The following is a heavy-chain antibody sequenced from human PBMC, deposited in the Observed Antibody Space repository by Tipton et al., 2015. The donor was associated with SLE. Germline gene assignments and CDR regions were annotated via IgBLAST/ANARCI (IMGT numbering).Heavy chain of an antibody. CDR1: NGSITSLYDY. Sequence: LRLSCTVSNGSITSLYDYWGWVRQPPGKGLEWLGSVFYGGRYYYNASLRSRVTISVDTVKTQVSLKLTSVTAADTAMYYCAREYSGYDYRTFDHWGQGTLVTVSS. V-gene: IGHV4-39*07. D-gene: IGHD5-12*01. CDR3: AREYSGYDYRTFDH. J-gene: IGHJ4*02. CDR2: VFYGGRY.